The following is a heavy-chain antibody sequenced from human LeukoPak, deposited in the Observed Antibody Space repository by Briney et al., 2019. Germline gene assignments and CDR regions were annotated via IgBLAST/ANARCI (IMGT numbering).Heavy chain of an antibody. CDR2: INQDGSEK. CDR1: GFTFSSYW. CDR3: ARDLPSGTYHMSRWFDP. D-gene: IGHD1-26*01. Sequence: GGSLRLSCAASGFTFSSYWMAWVRQFPGKGLDWVATINQDGSEKYYVDSVRGRITISRDNAKNSLYLQMNSLRAEDTAVYYCARDLPSGTYHMSRWFDPWGQGTLVTVSS. J-gene: IGHJ5*02. V-gene: IGHV3-7*01.